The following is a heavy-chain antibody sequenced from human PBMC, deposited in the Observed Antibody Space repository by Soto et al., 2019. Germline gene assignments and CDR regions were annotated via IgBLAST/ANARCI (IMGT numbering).Heavy chain of an antibody. CDR2: ISSGSSDT. CDR1: GFTFSSSE. J-gene: IGHJ4*02. Sequence: PGGSLRLSCAASGFTFSSSEMYWVRQAPGKGLEWVASISSGSSDTWYADSVKGRFIISRDNAQNSLFLQMNTLRPEDTAMYYCARVAYWGPGTQVTVSS. CDR3: ARVAY. V-gene: IGHV3-21*01.